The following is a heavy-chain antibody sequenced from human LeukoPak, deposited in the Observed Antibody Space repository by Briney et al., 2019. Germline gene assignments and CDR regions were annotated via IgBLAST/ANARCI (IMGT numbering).Heavy chain of an antibody. Sequence: GGSLRLSCAASGFTFSSYAMSWVRQAPGEGLEWVSAISGSGGSTYYADSVKGRFTISRDNSKNTQYLQMNSLRAEDTAVYYCARAGNDYSNYYYYYYMDVWGKGTTVTASS. D-gene: IGHD4-11*01. CDR3: ARAGNDYSNYYYYYYMDV. V-gene: IGHV3-23*01. J-gene: IGHJ6*03. CDR1: GFTFSSYA. CDR2: ISGSGGST.